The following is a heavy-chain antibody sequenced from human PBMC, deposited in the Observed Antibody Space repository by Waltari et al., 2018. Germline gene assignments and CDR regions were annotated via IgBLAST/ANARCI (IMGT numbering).Heavy chain of an antibody. J-gene: IGHJ4*02. D-gene: IGHD5-12*01. CDR2: IIPILGIA. V-gene: IGHV1-69*16. CDR1: GDTFSMYT. Sequence: QVQLVQSGAECKKPGSSVKVSCKDSGDTFSMYTNTRVRQAPGQGLEWMGGIIPILGIANYAQKFQGRVTITADESTSTAYMELSSLRSEDTAVCYCARIPTRGATTYWGQGTLVTVSS. CDR3: ARIPTRGATTY.